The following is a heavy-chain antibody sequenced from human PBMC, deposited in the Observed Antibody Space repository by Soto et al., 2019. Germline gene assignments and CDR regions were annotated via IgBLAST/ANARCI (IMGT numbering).Heavy chain of an antibody. J-gene: IGHJ6*02. V-gene: IGHV3-13*01. D-gene: IGHD1-1*01. CDR2: IGTAGDT. Sequence: GGSLRLSCAASGFTFSSYDMHWVRQATGKGLEWVSAIGTAGDTYYPGSVKGRFTISRENAKNSLYLQMNSLRAGDTAVYYCARGGLRGAGTPSGMDVWGQGTTVTVSS. CDR1: GFTFSSYD. CDR3: ARGGLRGAGTPSGMDV.